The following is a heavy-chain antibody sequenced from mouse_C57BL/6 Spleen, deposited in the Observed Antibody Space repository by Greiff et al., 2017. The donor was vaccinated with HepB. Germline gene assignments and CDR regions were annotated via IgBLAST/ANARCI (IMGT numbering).Heavy chain of an antibody. CDR2: IDPSDSYT. Sequence: QVQLQQPGAELVMPGASVKLSCKASGYTFTSYWMHWVKQRPGQGLEWIGEIDPSDSYTNYNQKFKGKSTLTVDKSSSTAYMQLSSLTSEDSAVYYCARGDYGNYEGIWFAYWGQGTLVTVSA. J-gene: IGHJ3*01. V-gene: IGHV1-69*01. CDR1: GYTFTSYW. D-gene: IGHD2-1*01. CDR3: ARGDYGNYEGIWFAY.